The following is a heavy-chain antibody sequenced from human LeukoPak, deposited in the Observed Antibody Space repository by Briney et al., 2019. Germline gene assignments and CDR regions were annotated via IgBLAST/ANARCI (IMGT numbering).Heavy chain of an antibody. Sequence: SETLSLTCTVSGDSISSGTYYWSWIRQPPGKGLEWIGYIYYTGITNYNPSLNSRVTISIDTSKSQFSLKLSSVTAADTAVYYCARGRIVGATGLCDWGQGTLVTVSS. CDR1: GDSISSGTYY. V-gene: IGHV4-61*01. CDR3: ARGRIVGATGLCD. D-gene: IGHD1-26*01. CDR2: IYYTGIT. J-gene: IGHJ4*02.